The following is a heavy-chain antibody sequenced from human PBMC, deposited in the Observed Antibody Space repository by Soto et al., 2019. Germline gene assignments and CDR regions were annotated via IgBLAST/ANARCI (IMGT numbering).Heavy chain of an antibody. J-gene: IGHJ3*02. Sequence: ASVKVSCKASGYTFTGYYMHWVRQAPGQGLEWMGWINPNSGGTNYAQKFQGWVTMTRDTSISTAYMELSRLRSDDTAVYYCARSVTTVTTIGAFDIWGQGTMVT. CDR2: INPNSGGT. V-gene: IGHV1-2*04. CDR1: GYTFTGYY. D-gene: IGHD4-17*01. CDR3: ARSVTTVTTIGAFDI.